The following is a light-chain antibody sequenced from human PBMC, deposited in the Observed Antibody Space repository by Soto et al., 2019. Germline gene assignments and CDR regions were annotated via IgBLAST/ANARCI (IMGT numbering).Light chain of an antibody. CDR3: QQYNNWPSWT. CDR2: GAS. V-gene: IGKV3-15*01. J-gene: IGKJ1*01. CDR1: QSVSSN. Sequence: EIVLTQSPATLSLSPGERATLSCRASQSVSSNLAWYQQKPGQAPRLLIYGASTRATGIPARFSGSGSGTEFILTISSLQSEDFAVYYCQQYNNWPSWTFGQGTKVDIK.